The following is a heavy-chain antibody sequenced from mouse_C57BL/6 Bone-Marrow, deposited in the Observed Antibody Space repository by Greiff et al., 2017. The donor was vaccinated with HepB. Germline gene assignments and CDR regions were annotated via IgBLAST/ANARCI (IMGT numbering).Heavy chain of an antibody. V-gene: IGHV3-1*01. D-gene: IGHD1-1*01. CDR1: GYSITSGYD. CDR2: ISYSGST. Sequence: EVKLMESGPGMVKPSQSLSLTCTVTGYSITSGYDWHWIRHFPGNKLEWMGYISYSGSTNYNPSLKSRISITHDTSKNHFFLKLNSVTTEDTATYYCAREYYYGSGAWFAYWGQGTLVTVSA. J-gene: IGHJ3*01. CDR3: AREYYYGSGAWFAY.